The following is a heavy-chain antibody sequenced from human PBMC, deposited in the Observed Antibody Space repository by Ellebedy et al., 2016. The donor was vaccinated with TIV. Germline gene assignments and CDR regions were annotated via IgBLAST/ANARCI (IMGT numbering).Heavy chain of an antibody. CDR2: INPNSSDT. CDR1: GYTFTGYD. J-gene: IGHJ6*02. D-gene: IGHD3-10*01. CDR3: ARDLWFGKPRVYYGMNV. Sequence: AASVKVSCKASGYTFTGYDMHWVRQAPGQGLEWMGRINPNSSDTNYAKKFHGMITMTRETSISTAYMELSRLTSDDTAVYYCARDLWFGKPRVYYGMNVWGQGTTVTVS. V-gene: IGHV1-2*06.